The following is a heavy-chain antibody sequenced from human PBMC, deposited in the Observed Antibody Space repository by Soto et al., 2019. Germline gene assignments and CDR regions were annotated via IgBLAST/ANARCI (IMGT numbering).Heavy chain of an antibody. CDR2: INHSGST. J-gene: IGHJ4*02. CDR1: GGSFSGYY. D-gene: IGHD3-16*01. V-gene: IGHV4-34*01. Sequence: SETLSLTCAVYGGSFSGYYWSWIRQPPGKGLEWIGEINHSGSTNYNPSLKSRVTISVDTSKNQFSLKLSSVTAADTAVYYCARGRWAPLLALDYWGQGTLVTVSS. CDR3: ARGRWAPLLALDY.